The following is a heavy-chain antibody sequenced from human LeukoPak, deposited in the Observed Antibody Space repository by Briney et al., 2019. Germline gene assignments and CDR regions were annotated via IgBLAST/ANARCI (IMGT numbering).Heavy chain of an antibody. CDR1: GFSLSTSGMC. Sequence: SGPALVKPTQTLTLACTFSGFSLSTSGMCVSWIRQPPGKALEWLARIDWDDDKYYSTSLKTRLTISKDTSKNQVVLTMTNMDPVDTATYYCAHRNYGVNPVSDYWGQGTLVTVSS. V-gene: IGHV2-70*12. CDR2: IDWDDDK. D-gene: IGHD4-23*01. CDR3: AHRNYGVNPVSDY. J-gene: IGHJ4*02.